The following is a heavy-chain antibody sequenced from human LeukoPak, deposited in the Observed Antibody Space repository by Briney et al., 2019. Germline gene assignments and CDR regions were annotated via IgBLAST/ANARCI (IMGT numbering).Heavy chain of an antibody. J-gene: IGHJ4*02. CDR2: IIPIFGTA. V-gene: IGHV1-69*01. Sequence: SWVRQAPXXXXEWMGGIIPIFGTANYAQKFQGRVTITADESTSTAYMELSSLRSEDTAVYYCARETEYCGGDCYSHYFDYWGQGTLVTVSS. CDR3: ARETEYCGGDCYSHYFDY. D-gene: IGHD2-21*02.